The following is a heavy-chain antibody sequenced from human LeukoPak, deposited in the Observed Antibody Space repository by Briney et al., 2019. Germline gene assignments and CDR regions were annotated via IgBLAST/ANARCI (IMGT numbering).Heavy chain of an antibody. CDR2: INHSGST. J-gene: IGHJ4*02. CDR3: ARAVGATKCFDS. Sequence: SETLSLTCAVYGGSFSGYYWSWIRQPPGKGLEWIGEINHSGSTNYNPSLKSRVTISVDTSKNQFSLKLSSVTAADTAVYYCARAVGATKCFDSWGQGTLVTVSS. V-gene: IGHV4-34*01. CDR1: GGSFSGYY. D-gene: IGHD1-26*01.